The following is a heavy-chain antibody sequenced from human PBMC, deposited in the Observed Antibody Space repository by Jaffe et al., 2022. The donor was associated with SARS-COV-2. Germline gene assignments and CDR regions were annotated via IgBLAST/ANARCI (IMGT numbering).Heavy chain of an antibody. CDR2: IDNSGTT. Sequence: QVQLQESGPGLVKPLQTLSLTCTVSGGSISSGGYFWSWIRQPPGEGLEWLVYIDNSGTTYYNPSLKSRLTTSMDTSKNQFSLMLTSVTAADAAVYFCARVKSDYDLRFSLTARPTYIDYWGQGTLVTVSS. D-gene: IGHD5-12*01. CDR1: GGSISSGGYF. CDR3: ARVKSDYDLRFSLTARPTYIDY. J-gene: IGHJ4*02. V-gene: IGHV4-30-4*01.